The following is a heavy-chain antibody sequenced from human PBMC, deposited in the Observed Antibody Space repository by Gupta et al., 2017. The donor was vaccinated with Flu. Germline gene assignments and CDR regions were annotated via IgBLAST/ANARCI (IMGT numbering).Heavy chain of an antibody. CDR2: IYYSGST. D-gene: IGHD1-26*01. Sequence: QLQLHESGPGLVKPSETLSLTCTVSGGSISSSSYYWGWIRQPPGKGLEWIGSIYYSGSTYYNPSLKSRVTISVDTSKNQFSLKLSSVTAADTAVYYCAIERMWVGDYYYGMDVWGQGTTVTVSS. CDR3: AIERMWVGDYYYGMDV. J-gene: IGHJ6*02. CDR1: GGSISSSSYY. V-gene: IGHV4-39*02.